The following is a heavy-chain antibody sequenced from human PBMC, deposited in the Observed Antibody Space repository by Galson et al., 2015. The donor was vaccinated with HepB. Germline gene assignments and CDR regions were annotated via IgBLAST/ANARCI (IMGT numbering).Heavy chain of an antibody. CDR3: TTEAQDWYSGSYGGGAFDI. Sequence: SLRLSCAASGFTFSNAWMSWVRQAPGKGLEWVGRIKSKTDGGTTDYAAPVKGRFTISRDDSKNTLYLQMNSLKTEDTAVYYCTTEAQDWYSGSYGGGAFDIWGQGTMVTVSS. D-gene: IGHD1-26*01. CDR2: IKSKTDGGTT. J-gene: IGHJ3*02. V-gene: IGHV3-15*01. CDR1: GFTFSNAW.